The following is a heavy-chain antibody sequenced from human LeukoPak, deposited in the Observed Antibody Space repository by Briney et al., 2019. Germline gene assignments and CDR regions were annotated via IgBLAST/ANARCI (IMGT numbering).Heavy chain of an antibody. CDR2: INNSGST. J-gene: IGHJ6*02. V-gene: IGHV4-34*01. CDR1: GGSFSGYY. CDR3: ARSKRYYGSGSYYPYYYYGMDV. Sequence: SETLSLTCAVSGGSFSGYYWSWIRNPPGKGLEWIGEINNSGSTNYNPSLKSRVTISVDTSKNQFSLKLSSVTAADTAVYYCARSKRYYGSGSYYPYYYYGMDVWGQGTTVTVSS. D-gene: IGHD3-10*01.